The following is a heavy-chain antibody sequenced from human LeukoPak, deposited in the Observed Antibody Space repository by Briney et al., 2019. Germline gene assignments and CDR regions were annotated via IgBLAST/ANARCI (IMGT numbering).Heavy chain of an antibody. CDR2: ISYDGSNK. Sequence: TGGSLRLSCAASGFTFSSYGMHWVRQAPGKGLEWVAVISYDGSNKYYADSVKGRFTISRDNSKNTLYLQMNSLRAEDTAVYYCAKIGPQRVVVPAAMQPDIDYWGQGTLVTVSS. D-gene: IGHD2-2*01. CDR3: AKIGPQRVVVPAAMQPDIDY. V-gene: IGHV3-30*18. CDR1: GFTFSSYG. J-gene: IGHJ4*02.